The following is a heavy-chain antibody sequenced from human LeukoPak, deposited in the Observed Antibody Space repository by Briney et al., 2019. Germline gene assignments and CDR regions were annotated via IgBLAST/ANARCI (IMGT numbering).Heavy chain of an antibody. Sequence: GASLKISCKGSGYSFTSYWIGWVRQMPGKGLEGMGIIYPGDSDTRYSPSFQGQITISADKSISTAYLQWSSLKASDTAMYYCARNGIGGGNPADYWGQGTLVTVSS. CDR1: GYSFTSYW. CDR3: ARNGIGGGNPADY. J-gene: IGHJ4*02. V-gene: IGHV5-51*01. CDR2: IYPGDSDT. D-gene: IGHD2-15*01.